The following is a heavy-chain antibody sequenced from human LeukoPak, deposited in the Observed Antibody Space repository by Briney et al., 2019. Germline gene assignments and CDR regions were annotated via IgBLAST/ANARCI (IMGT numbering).Heavy chain of an antibody. CDR3: ARVGNRYYDFWSGYRKEGEFDY. Sequence: SETLSLTCTVSGGSISSGDYYWSWIRQPPGKGLEWIGYIYYSGSTYYNPSLKSRVTISVDTSKNQFSLKLSPVTAADTAVYYCARVGNRYYDFWSGYRKEGEFDYWGQGTLVTVSS. CDR2: IYYSGST. J-gene: IGHJ4*02. D-gene: IGHD3-3*01. V-gene: IGHV4-30-4*01. CDR1: GGSISSGDYY.